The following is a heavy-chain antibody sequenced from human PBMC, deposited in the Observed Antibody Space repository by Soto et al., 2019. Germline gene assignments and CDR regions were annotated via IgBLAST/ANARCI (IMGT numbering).Heavy chain of an antibody. CDR3: ARDPSTWSGYQDSYGMDV. Sequence: GGSLRLSXVASRFTFSTYWITWVRQAPGKGLEWVANIKQDGGEKYYVDSVKGRFTISRDNAKNSVYLQMNSLRSEDTAVYYCARDPSTWSGYQDSYGMDVWGQGTTVTVSS. V-gene: IGHV3-7*03. D-gene: IGHD3-3*01. CDR2: IKQDGGEK. J-gene: IGHJ6*02. CDR1: RFTFSTYW.